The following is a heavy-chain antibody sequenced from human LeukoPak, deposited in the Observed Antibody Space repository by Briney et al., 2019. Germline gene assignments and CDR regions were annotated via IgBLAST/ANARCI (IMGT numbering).Heavy chain of an antibody. CDR3: ARDSSAYYHDSSGSDFDY. V-gene: IGHV3-21*01. D-gene: IGHD3-22*01. J-gene: IGHJ4*02. CDR2: ISSSSSYI. CDR1: GFTFSSYS. Sequence: PGGSLRLSCAASGFTFSSYSMNWVRQAPGKGLEWVSSISSSSSYIYYADSVKGRFTISRDNAKNSLYLQMNSLRAEDTAVYYCARDSSAYYHDSSGSDFDYWGQGTPVTVSS.